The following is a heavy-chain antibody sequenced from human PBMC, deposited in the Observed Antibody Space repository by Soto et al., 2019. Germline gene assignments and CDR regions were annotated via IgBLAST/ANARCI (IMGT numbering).Heavy chain of an antibody. V-gene: IGHV1-2*06. Sequence: QVQLVQSGAEVKKPGASVKVSCKASGYTFIGYYIHWVRQAPGQGLEWMGRINPRSGDTTYAQKFQGRITMTRDTSISPAYMELSSLRSDDTAVYYCGRDGVGATPLGWFDPWGQGSLVTVSS. D-gene: IGHD1-26*01. CDR2: INPRSGDT. J-gene: IGHJ5*02. CDR1: GYTFIGYY. CDR3: GRDGVGATPLGWFDP.